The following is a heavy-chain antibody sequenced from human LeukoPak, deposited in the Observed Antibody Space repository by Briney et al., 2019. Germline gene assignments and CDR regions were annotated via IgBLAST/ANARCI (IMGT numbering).Heavy chain of an antibody. J-gene: IGHJ4*02. CDR1: GCTFTAYY. CDR3: ARDGDSRMVDFDY. D-gene: IGHD3-10*01. CDR2: IHPNSGAT. V-gene: IGHV1-2*02. Sequence: ASVKVSCKASGCTFTAYYIYWVQQAPGQGLEWVGFIHPNSGATNYAPKFQGRVTMARDTSISTAYMELSRLTSDDTAMYYCARDGDSRMVDFDYWGQGTLVTVSS.